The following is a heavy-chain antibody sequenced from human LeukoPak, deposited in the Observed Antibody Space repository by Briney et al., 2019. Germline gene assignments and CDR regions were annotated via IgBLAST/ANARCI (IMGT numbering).Heavy chain of an antibody. V-gene: IGHV4-59*01. D-gene: IGHD3-10*01. J-gene: IGHJ4*02. CDR1: GGSISSY. CDR3: VNGGSYLTK. CDR2: IYFTGTT. Sequence: SETLSLTCTVSGGSISSYWSWIRQSPGKGLEWIGYIYFTGTTNYNPSFKSRLTISIDTSRNQFSLKLSSATAADTAIYYCVNGGSYLTKWGQGTLVTVSS.